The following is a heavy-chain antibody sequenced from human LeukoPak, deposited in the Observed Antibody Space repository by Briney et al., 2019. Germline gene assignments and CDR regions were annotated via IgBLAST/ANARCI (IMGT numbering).Heavy chain of an antibody. J-gene: IGHJ6*03. CDR1: GFSLSNARMG. CDR2: IFSNDEK. V-gene: IGHV2-26*02. CDR3: ARIYGGIPAEYYMDV. Sequence: SGPTPVNPTETLTLTCTVSGFSLSNARMGVSWIRQPPGKALEWLAHIFSNDEKSYSTSLKSRLTISKDTSKSQVVLTMTNMDPVDTATYYCARIYGGIPAEYYMDVWGKGTTVTVSS. D-gene: IGHD6-13*01.